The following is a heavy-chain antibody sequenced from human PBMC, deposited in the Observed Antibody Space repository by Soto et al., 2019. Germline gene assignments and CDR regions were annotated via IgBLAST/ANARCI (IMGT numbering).Heavy chain of an antibody. J-gene: IGHJ4*02. CDR1: GFSISSYY. V-gene: IGHV4-59*08. CDR3: ARLAHSGYEFSSGYYDY. D-gene: IGHD3-22*01. Sequence: SETLSLTCPFSGFSISSYYWSWIRQPPGKGLEWIGYIYYSGSTNYNPSLKSRVTISVDTSKNQFSLKLSSVTAADTAVYYCARLAHSGYEFSSGYYDYWGQGTLVTVSS. CDR2: IYYSGST.